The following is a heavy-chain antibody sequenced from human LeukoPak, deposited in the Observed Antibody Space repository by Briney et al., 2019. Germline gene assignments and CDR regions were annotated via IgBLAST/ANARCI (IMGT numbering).Heavy chain of an antibody. Sequence: SETLSLTCTVSGGSISSRSHFWGWIRQPPGKGLEWIGSIYYTGSTYHNSSLKSRLTISVDTSKNQFSLKLSSVTAADTAVFYCARLDNWNGYYFDYWGQGTLVTVSS. CDR1: GGSISSRSHF. CDR2: IYYTGST. J-gene: IGHJ4*02. D-gene: IGHD1-20*01. V-gene: IGHV4-39*01. CDR3: ARLDNWNGYYFDY.